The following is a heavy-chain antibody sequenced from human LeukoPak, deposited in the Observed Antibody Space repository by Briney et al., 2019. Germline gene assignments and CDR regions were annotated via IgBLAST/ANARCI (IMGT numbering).Heavy chain of an antibody. V-gene: IGHV4-39*07. CDR3: ARGRLTTGGWFDP. D-gene: IGHD3-9*01. J-gene: IGHJ5*02. CDR2: IHYNGNT. CDR1: GGSTSSSDYY. Sequence: SETLSLTCTVSGGSTSSSDYYWGWIRQPPDEGLEWIASIHYNGNTYYNPSLKSRVTISVATSKNQFSLKLTSVTAADTAVYYCARGRLTTGGWFDPWGQGTLVTVSS.